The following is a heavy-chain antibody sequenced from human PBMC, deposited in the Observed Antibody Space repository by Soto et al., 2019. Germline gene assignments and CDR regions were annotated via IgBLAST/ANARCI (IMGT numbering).Heavy chain of an antibody. CDR3: ARDSYGDFSFDY. CDR1: GGSISSYY. V-gene: IGHV4-59*01. J-gene: IGHJ4*02. Sequence: SETLSLTCTVSGGSISSYYWSWIRQPPGKGLEWIGYIYYSGSTNYNPSLKSRVTISVDTSKNQFSLKLSSVTAADTAVYYCARDSYGDFSFDYWGQGTLVTVSS. CDR2: IYYSGST. D-gene: IGHD4-17*01.